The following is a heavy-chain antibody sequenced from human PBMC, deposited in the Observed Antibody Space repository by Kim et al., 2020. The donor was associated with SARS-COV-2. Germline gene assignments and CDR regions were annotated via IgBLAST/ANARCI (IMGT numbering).Heavy chain of an antibody. D-gene: IGHD3-9*01. J-gene: IGHJ6*03. CDR1: GYTFTSYA. CDR3: ARDSYYDIFRYYYYYMDV. Sequence: ASVKVSCKASGYTFTSYAMHWVRQAPGQRLEWMGWINAGNGNTKYSQKFQGRVTITRDTSASTAYMELSSTRSEDTAVYYCARDSYYDIFRYYYYYMDVWGKGTTVTVSS. V-gene: IGHV1-3*01. CDR2: INAGNGNT.